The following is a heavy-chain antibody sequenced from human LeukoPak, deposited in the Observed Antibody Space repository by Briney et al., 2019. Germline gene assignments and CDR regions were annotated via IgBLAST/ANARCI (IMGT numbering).Heavy chain of an antibody. CDR3: ARDVGRQQLVPHYYYYYYMDV. Sequence: PSETLSLTCTVSGGSNSGSSYYWGWIRQPPGKGLEWIGSIYYSGSTYYNPSLKSRVTISVDTSKNQFSLKLSSVTAADTAVYYCARDVGRQQLVPHYYYYYYMDVWGKGTTVTVSS. V-gene: IGHV4-39*07. D-gene: IGHD6-13*01. CDR1: GGSNSGSSYY. CDR2: IYYSGST. J-gene: IGHJ6*03.